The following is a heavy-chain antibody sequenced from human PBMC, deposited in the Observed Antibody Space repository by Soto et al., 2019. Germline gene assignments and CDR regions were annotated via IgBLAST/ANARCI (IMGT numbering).Heavy chain of an antibody. CDR1: GYTFTSYY. CDR3: AREYRARLVDY. J-gene: IGHJ4*02. Sequence: GASVKVSCKAAGYTFTSYYMHGVRQAPGQGLEWMGIINPSGGSTSYAQKFQGRVTMTRDTSTSTVYMELSSLRSEDTAVYYCAREYRARLVDYWGQGTLVTVSS. CDR2: INPSGGST. V-gene: IGHV1-46*01. D-gene: IGHD2-2*02.